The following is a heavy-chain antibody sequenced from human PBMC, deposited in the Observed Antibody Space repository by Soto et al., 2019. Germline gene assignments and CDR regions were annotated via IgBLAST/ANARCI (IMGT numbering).Heavy chain of an antibody. CDR3: ARTRNNLAYSHGMDV. J-gene: IGHJ6*02. D-gene: IGHD1-1*01. V-gene: IGHV3-23*01. Sequence: EVQLLESGGGLVQPGGSLSLSCAPSGFTFRSYAMNWVRQGPGKGLEWVSAISAGGGSTYYADSVKGRFTISRDNSKNTLYLQMDSLRAEDTAVYYCARTRNNLAYSHGMDVWGQGTTVTVSS. CDR1: GFTFRSYA. CDR2: ISAGGGST.